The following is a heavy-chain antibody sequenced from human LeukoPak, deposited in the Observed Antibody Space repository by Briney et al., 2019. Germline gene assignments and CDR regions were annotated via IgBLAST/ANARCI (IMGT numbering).Heavy chain of an antibody. CDR1: GFTFSGSA. Sequence: GGSLRLSCAASGFTFSGSAMHWVRQASGKGLEWVGRIRSKANSYATAYAAPVKGRFTISRDDSKNTAYLQMNSLKTEDTAVYYCTRQEGRSGYPLYDYWGQGTLVTVSS. D-gene: IGHD3-22*01. CDR3: TRQEGRSGYPLYDY. J-gene: IGHJ4*02. CDR2: IRSKANSYAT. V-gene: IGHV3-73*01.